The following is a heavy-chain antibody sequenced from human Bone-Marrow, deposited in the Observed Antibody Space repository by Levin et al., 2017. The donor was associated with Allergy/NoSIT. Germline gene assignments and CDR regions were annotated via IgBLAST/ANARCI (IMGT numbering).Heavy chain of an antibody. J-gene: IGHJ3*02. CDR2: INHSGST. CDR1: GGSFSGYY. V-gene: IGHV4-34*01. Sequence: SETLSLTCAVYGGSFSGYYWSWIRQPPGKGLEWIGEINHSGSTNYNPSLKSRVTISVDTSKNQFSLKLSSVTAADTAVYYCARADYGRVQAFDIWGQGTMVTVSS. D-gene: IGHD4-17*01. CDR3: ARADYGRVQAFDI.